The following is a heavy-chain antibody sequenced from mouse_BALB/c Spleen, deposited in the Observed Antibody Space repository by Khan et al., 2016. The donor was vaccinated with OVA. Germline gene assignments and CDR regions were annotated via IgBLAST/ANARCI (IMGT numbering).Heavy chain of an antibody. CDR3: ERVGYNGTMDC. J-gene: IGHJ4*01. V-gene: IGHV9-3-1*01. D-gene: IGHD2-14*01. CDR1: GFTFTNYG. Sequence: QIQLLQSGPELKKPGETVQISCKASGFTFTNYGMNWVKPAPGKGLKWMGWIHTYTGEPTFADDFKGRFAFSLETSASPAYLQINSLKNEDTDTYLSERVGYNGTMDCWGQGTSVTVSS. CDR2: IHTYTGEP.